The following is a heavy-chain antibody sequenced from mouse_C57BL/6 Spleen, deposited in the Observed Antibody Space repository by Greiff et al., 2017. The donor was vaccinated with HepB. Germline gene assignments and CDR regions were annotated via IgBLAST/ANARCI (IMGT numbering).Heavy chain of an antibody. V-gene: IGHV1-61*01. CDR3: ARRYYGSEEDY. Sequence: VQLQQPGAELVRPGSSVKLSCKASGYTFTSYWMEWVKQRPGQGLEWIGNIYPSDSETHYNQKFKDKATLTVDKSSSTAYMHLSSLTSEDSAVYYCARRYYGSEEDYWGQGTTLSVSS. CDR2: IYPSDSET. CDR1: GYTFTSYW. J-gene: IGHJ2*01. D-gene: IGHD1-1*01.